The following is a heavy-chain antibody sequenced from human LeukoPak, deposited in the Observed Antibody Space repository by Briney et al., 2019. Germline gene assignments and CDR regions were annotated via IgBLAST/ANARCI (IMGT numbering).Heavy chain of an antibody. Sequence: ASVKVSCKASGYTFTSYYMHWVRQAPGQGLEWMGIINPSGGSTSYAQKFQGRVTMTRDTSTSTVYMELSSLRSEDTAVYYCAAAIAVAGATSPLVYWGQGTPVTVSS. CDR3: AAAIAVAGATSPLVY. D-gene: IGHD6-19*01. CDR2: INPSGGST. J-gene: IGHJ4*02. CDR1: GYTFTSYY. V-gene: IGHV1-46*01.